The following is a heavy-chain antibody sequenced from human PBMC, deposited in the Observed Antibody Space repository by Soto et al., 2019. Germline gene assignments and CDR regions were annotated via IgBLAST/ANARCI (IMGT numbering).Heavy chain of an antibody. CDR3: AKCNGWDWQWLAHFDY. D-gene: IGHD6-19*01. CDR2: ISGSGGST. V-gene: IGHV3-23*01. J-gene: IGHJ4*02. Sequence: GGSLRLSCAASGVTFSSYAMSWVRQAPGKGLEWVSAISGSGGSTYYADSVKGRFTISRDNSKNTLYLQMNSLRAEDTAVYYCAKCNGWDWQWLAHFDYWGQGTLVTVSS. CDR1: GVTFSSYA.